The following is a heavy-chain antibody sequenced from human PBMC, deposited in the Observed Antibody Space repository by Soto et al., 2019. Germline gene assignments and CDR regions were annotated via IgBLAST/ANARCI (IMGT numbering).Heavy chain of an antibody. J-gene: IGHJ5*02. D-gene: IGHD6-19*01. CDR1: GGSISTYY. CDR3: ARSTGWANWFDP. Sequence: QVQLQESGPGLVKPSETLSLTCTVSGGSISTYYWSWIRQPPGKGLEWIGYVYYSGSSDYNPSLKSRVTISVDTSKNQVSLTLSSVTAADTAVYYCARSTGWANWFDPWGQGTLVTVSS. CDR2: VYYSGSS. V-gene: IGHV4-59*01.